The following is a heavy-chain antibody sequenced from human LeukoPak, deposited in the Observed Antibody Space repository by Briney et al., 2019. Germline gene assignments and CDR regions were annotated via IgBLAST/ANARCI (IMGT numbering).Heavy chain of an antibody. CDR2: ISNGNT. CDR1: GFPFSNHA. J-gene: IGHJ5*02. Sequence: GVSLRLSCAASGFPFSNHAMSWVRQPPGKGLEWVSAISNGNTYYVDSVRGRFTISRDDSKNMVYLQMNSLRDEDTALYYCVREAGYCASVCLKSDWFDPWGQGTLVTVSS. V-gene: IGHV3-23*01. D-gene: IGHD2-21*02. CDR3: VREAGYCASVCLKSDWFDP.